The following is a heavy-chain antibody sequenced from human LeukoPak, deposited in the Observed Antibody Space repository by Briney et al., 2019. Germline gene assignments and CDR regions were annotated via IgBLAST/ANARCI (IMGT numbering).Heavy chain of an antibody. CDR2: IYASGST. J-gene: IGHJ5*02. CDR1: GGSISSYY. CDR3: AGDQGGYLSCFDP. D-gene: IGHD5-12*01. Sequence: SETLSLTCTVSGGSISSYYWSWIRQPAGKGLEWIGRIYASGSTHYNPSLKSRVTMSVDTSKKQFSLNLSSVTAADTAVYYCAGDQGGYLSCFDPGGRGPLVTVP. V-gene: IGHV4-4*07.